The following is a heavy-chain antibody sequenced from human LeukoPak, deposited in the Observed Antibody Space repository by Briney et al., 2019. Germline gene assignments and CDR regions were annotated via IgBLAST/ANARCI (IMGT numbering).Heavy chain of an antibody. CDR1: GYTFTSYY. CDR2: INPSGGST. CDR3: AREGENYYDSSGYYSVNTFDI. Sequence: ASVKVSCKATGYTFTSYYMHWVRQAPGQGLEWMGIINPSGGSTSYAQKFQGRVTMTRDTSTSTVYMELSSLRSEDTAVYYCAREGENYYDSSGYYSVNTFDIWGQGTMVTVSS. D-gene: IGHD3-22*01. J-gene: IGHJ3*02. V-gene: IGHV1-46*01.